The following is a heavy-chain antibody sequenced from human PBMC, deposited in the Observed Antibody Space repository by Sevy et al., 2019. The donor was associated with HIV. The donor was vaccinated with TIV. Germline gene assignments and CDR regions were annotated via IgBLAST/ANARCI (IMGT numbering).Heavy chain of an antibody. Sequence: GGSLRLSCATFGVSFEDYGMHWVRQSPERGLEWVAGINYNSGRVGYIDSVKGRFTMSRDNAKQSLYLQMTSLKPEDSALYQCVKGRITAAAYYYGLDVWGQGTTVTVSS. J-gene: IGHJ6*02. CDR3: VKGRITAAAYYYGLDV. D-gene: IGHD3-16*01. V-gene: IGHV3-9*01. CDR1: GVSFEDYG. CDR2: INYNSGRV.